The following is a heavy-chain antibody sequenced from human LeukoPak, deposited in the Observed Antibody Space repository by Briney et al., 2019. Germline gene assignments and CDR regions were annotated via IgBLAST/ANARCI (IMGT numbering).Heavy chain of an antibody. D-gene: IGHD3-9*01. V-gene: IGHV4-34*01. CDR1: GGSLSGYY. Sequence: SETLSLTCAVYGGSLSGYYWSWIRQPPGKGLEWIGEINHSGSTNYNPSLKSRVTISVDTSKNQFSLKLSSVTAADTAVYYCARDWVYDILTGYHKKAADYWGQGTLVTVSS. CDR3: ARDWVYDILTGYHKKAADY. CDR2: INHSGST. J-gene: IGHJ4*02.